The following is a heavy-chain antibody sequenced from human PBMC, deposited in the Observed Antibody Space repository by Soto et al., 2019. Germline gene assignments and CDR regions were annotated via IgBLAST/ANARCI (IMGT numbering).Heavy chain of an antibody. CDR2: INTGNGNT. CDR3: ARAMIWLAPCGDGYYFDY. D-gene: IGHD5-18*01. Sequence: QVQLVQSGAEVKKPGASVKVSCKASGYTFTRYPIHWVRQAPGQRLEWMGWINTGNGNTKYSQKYQGRVTIYRDTSVNTAYMGLSSLRSEDTAVYCCARAMIWLAPCGDGYYFDYWGQRPLGTVYS. J-gene: IGHJ4*02. V-gene: IGHV1-3*04. CDR1: GYTFTRYP.